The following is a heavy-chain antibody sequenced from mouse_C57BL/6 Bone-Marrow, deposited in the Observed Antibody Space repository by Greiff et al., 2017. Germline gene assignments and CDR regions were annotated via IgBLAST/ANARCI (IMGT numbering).Heavy chain of an antibody. Sequence: EVKLMESGGGLVQPGGSLKLSCAASGFTFSDYGMAWVRQAPRKGPEWVAFISNLAYSIYYADTVTGRFTISRENAKNTLYLEMSSLRSEDTAMYYLARDYGSSSWYFDVWGTGTTVTVSS. J-gene: IGHJ1*03. CDR2: ISNLAYSI. D-gene: IGHD1-1*01. CDR3: ARDYGSSSWYFDV. CDR1: GFTFSDYG. V-gene: IGHV5-15*01.